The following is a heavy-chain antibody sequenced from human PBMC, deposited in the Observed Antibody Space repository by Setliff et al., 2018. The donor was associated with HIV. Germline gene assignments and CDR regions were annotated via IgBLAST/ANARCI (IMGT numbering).Heavy chain of an antibody. CDR3: IRRRRAPGAADLESY. V-gene: IGHV5-51*01. CDR2: VYPDDSNP. D-gene: IGHD7-27*01. Sequence: PGESLKISCKGSGYSFGDYWIAWVRQMPGKGLEWMGIVYPDDSNPKYSPSFQGQVTMSADKSVRTAYLQWSSLEASDTAMYYCIRRRRAPGAADLESYWGQGTLVTVSS. J-gene: IGHJ4*02. CDR1: GYSFGDYW.